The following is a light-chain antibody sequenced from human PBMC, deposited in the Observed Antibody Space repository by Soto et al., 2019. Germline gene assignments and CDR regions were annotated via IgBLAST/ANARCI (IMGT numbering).Light chain of an antibody. Sequence: DIVRTQSPDSLAVSLGDRATINCKSSQSLLYSSYKNNYLAWYQQKAGQPPKLLIYWASARASGVPDRFSGSGSGTDFTLTISSLQPEDAAVYFCQQYYGAPFTFGQGTKLEI. V-gene: IGKV4-1*01. CDR2: WAS. J-gene: IGKJ2*01. CDR1: QSLLYSSYKNNY. CDR3: QQYYGAPFT.